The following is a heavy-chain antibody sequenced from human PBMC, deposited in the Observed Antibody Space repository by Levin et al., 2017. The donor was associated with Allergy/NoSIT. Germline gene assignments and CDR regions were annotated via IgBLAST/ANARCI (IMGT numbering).Heavy chain of an antibody. CDR2: INPNSGGT. Sequence: ASVKVSCKASGYTFTGYYMHWVRQAPGQGLEWMGWINPNSGGTNYAQKFQGWVTMTRDTSISTAYMELSRLRSDDTAVYYCAREIYDSSANYSTPYYYGMDVWGQGTTVTVSS. CDR1: GYTFTGYY. CDR3: AREIYDSSANYSTPYYYGMDV. J-gene: IGHJ6*02. D-gene: IGHD3-22*01. V-gene: IGHV1-2*04.